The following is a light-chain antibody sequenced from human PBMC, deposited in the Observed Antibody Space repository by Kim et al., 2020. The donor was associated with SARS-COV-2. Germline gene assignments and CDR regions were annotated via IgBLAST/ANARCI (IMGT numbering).Light chain of an antibody. V-gene: IGKV3-20*01. CDR2: GAS. CDR1: QSVSRNY. Sequence: PGERATLSCRASQSVSRNYLAWYQQKPGQAPRLLIYGASSRATGIPDRFSGSGSGTDFTLTISRLEPEDFAVYYCQQYGSSPPWMFGQGTKVDIK. J-gene: IGKJ1*01. CDR3: QQYGSSPPWM.